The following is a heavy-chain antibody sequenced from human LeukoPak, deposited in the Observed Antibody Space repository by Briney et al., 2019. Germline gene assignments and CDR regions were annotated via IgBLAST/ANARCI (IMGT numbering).Heavy chain of an antibody. J-gene: IGHJ2*01. CDR1: GYTFTTHG. CDR2: ISAHNGNT. Sequence: ASVKVSCKASGYTFTTHGIAWVRQAPGQGLEWMGRISAHNGNTNYAQSLQGRVTMTTDTSTNTAYMELRSPRSDDTAVYYCARDGYFDLWGRGTLVTVSS. CDR3: ARDGYFDL. V-gene: IGHV1-18*01.